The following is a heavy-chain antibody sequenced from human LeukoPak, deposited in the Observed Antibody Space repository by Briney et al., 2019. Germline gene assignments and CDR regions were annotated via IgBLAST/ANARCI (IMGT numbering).Heavy chain of an antibody. CDR2: IYYSGST. J-gene: IGHJ6*02. V-gene: IGHV4-59*08. D-gene: IGHD3-10*01. CDR1: GGSISSYY. Sequence: SETLSLTCTVSGGSISSYYWSWIRQPPGKGLEWIGYIYYSGSTNHNPSLKSRVTISVDTSKNQFSLKLSSVTAADTAVYYCARSEVELYGMDVWGQGTTVTVSS. CDR3: ARSEVELYGMDV.